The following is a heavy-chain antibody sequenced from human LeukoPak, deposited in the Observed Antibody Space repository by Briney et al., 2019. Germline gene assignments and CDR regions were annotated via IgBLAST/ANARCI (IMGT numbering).Heavy chain of an antibody. Sequence: SQTLSLTCAISGDSVSSNSAAWNWIRQSPSRGLEWLGRTYYRSKWYNDYAVSVKSRITINPDTSKNQFSLQLSSVTPEDMAVYYCAGGYSSGGKWFDPWGQGTLVTVSS. CDR2: TYYRSKWYN. D-gene: IGHD6-19*01. CDR1: GDSVSSNSAA. V-gene: IGHV6-1*01. CDR3: AGGYSSGGKWFDP. J-gene: IGHJ5*02.